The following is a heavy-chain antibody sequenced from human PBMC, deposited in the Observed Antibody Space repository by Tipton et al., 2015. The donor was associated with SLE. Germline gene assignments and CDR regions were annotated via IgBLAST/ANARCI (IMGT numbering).Heavy chain of an antibody. D-gene: IGHD2-21*02. Sequence: TLSLTCTVSGYSISGGSYYWGWIRQPPGKGLEWIGSIYYSGSTYYNPSLKSRVTISVDTSKNQFSLKLSSVTAADTALYYCARASYGDQFSIDYWGQGTLVSVSS. CDR1: GYSISGGSYY. V-gene: IGHV4-39*07. J-gene: IGHJ4*02. CDR2: IYYSGST. CDR3: ARASYGDQFSIDY.